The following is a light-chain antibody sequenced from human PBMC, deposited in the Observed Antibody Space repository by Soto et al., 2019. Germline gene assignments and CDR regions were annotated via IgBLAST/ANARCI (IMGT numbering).Light chain of an antibody. CDR1: QDISNY. CDR2: DAS. V-gene: IGKV1-33*01. CDR3: QQYDNFPLT. Sequence: DIQMTQSPSSLSASVGDRVTITCQASQDISNYLNWYQQKPGKAPKLLIYDASNLETGAPSTFSGTGYGKDFTFTISILQPEHIRIYYCQQYDNFPLTFGQGTRLEIK. J-gene: IGKJ5*01.